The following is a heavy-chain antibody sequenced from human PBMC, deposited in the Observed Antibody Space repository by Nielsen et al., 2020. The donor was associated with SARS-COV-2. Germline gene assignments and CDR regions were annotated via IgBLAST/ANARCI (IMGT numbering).Heavy chain of an antibody. CDR2: IYYSGST. D-gene: IGHD3-3*01. CDR3: ARRDFWSGYYTPYGMDV. V-gene: IGHV4-59*08. Sequence: GSLRLSCTVSGGSISSYYWSWIRQPPGKGLEWIGYIYYSGSTNYNPSLKSRVTISVDTSKNQFSLKLSSVTAADTAVYYCARRDFWSGYYTPYGMDVWGQGTTVTVSS. CDR1: GGSISSYY. J-gene: IGHJ6*02.